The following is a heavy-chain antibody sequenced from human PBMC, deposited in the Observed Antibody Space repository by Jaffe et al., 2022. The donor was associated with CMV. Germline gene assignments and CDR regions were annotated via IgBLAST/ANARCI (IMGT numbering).Heavy chain of an antibody. Sequence: EVQLVESGGGLVQPGRSLRLSCTASGFTFGDYAMSWVRQAPGKGLEWVGFIRSKAYGGTTEYAASVKGRFTISRDDSKSIAYLQMNSLKTEDTAVYYCTRTRWGAAAGYYFDYWGQGTLVTVSS. CDR3: TRTRWGAAAGYYFDY. D-gene: IGHD6-13*01. J-gene: IGHJ4*02. V-gene: IGHV3-49*04. CDR2: IRSKAYGGTT. CDR1: GFTFGDYA.